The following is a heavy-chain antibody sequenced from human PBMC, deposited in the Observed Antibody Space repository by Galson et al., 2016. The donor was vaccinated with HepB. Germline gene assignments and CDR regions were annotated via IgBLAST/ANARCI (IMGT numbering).Heavy chain of an antibody. J-gene: IGHJ4*02. CDR2: IRSLSRYT. Sequence: SLRLSCAASGFTFGVYGMNWVRQAPGKGLEWVSSIRSLSRYTFYADSVKGRFIISRDNAKDSLYLQMNGLRAEDTAVYYCARGIEYSSSPSYFDYWGPGTLVTVSS. D-gene: IGHD6-6*01. V-gene: IGHV3-21*01. CDR1: GFTFGVYG. CDR3: ARGIEYSSSPSYFDY.